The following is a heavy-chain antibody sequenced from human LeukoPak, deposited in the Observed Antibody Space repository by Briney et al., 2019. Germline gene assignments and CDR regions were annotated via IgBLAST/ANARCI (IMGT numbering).Heavy chain of an antibody. CDR1: GFTSSSYW. V-gene: IGHV3-7*01. Sequence: PGGSLRLSCAASGFTSSSYWMNWVRQAPGKGLEWVANINQDGSEKYYVDSVKGRFTISRDSANNLYLQMSSLRAEDSAVYFCARGSSQWFGDSRFEDWGQGILVTVSS. CDR3: ARGSSQWFGDSRFED. J-gene: IGHJ4*02. D-gene: IGHD3-10*01. CDR2: INQDGSEK.